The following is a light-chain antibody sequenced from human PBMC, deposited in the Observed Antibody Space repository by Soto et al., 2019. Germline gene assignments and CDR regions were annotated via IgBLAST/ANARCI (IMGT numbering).Light chain of an antibody. J-gene: IGKJ1*01. CDR1: QSVSSGY. V-gene: IGKV3-20*01. CDR2: GAS. CDR3: HQYGSSSSWT. Sequence: EIVLTQSPATLSLSPGERATLSCRASQSVSSGYLAWYQQKPGQAPRLLIYGASSRATGIPDRFSGSGSGNDFTLNIKRLEPEDFAVYYCHQYGSSSSWTLGQGTKVDIK.